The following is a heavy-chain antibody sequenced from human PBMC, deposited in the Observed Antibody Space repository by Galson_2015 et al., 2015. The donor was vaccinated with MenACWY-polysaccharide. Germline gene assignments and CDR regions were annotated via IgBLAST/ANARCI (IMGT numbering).Heavy chain of an antibody. CDR3: ARWNSRGYPDAYFDY. CDR2: MNPNSGNT. J-gene: IGHJ4*02. CDR1: GYTFTSYD. V-gene: IGHV1-8*01. D-gene: IGHD1-7*01. Sequence: SVKVSCKASGYTFTSYDINWVRQATGQGLEWMGWMNPNSGNTGYAQNFQGRVTMTSDTSMSTVYLELSSLRSEDTAVYYCARWNSRGYPDAYFDYWGQGTLVAVSS.